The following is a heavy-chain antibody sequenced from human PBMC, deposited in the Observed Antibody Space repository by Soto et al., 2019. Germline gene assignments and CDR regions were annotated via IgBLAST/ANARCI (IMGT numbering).Heavy chain of an antibody. D-gene: IGHD6-19*01. J-gene: IGHJ5*02. CDR2: ISSSSSTI. CDR3: ARDSSGWLNWFDP. V-gene: IGHV3-48*02. CDR1: GFTFSSYN. Sequence: GGSLRLSCAASGFTFSSYNMNWVRQAPGKGLEWVSYISSSSSTIYYADSVKGRFTISRDNAKNSLYLQMNSLRDEDTAVYYCARDSSGWLNWFDPWCQGTLVTVSS.